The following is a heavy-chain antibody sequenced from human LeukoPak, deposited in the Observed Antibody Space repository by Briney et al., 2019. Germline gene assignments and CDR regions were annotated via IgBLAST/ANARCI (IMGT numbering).Heavy chain of an antibody. CDR2: ISSSSSYR. Sequence: GGSLRLSCAASGFTFSSYSMNWVHQGPGKGLEWVSSISSSSSYRYYADSVKGRFTISRDNAKNSLYLQMNSLRVEDTAVYYCVRDVTWGYFDFWGQGTLVTVSS. CDR3: VRDVTWGYFDF. CDR1: GFTFSSYS. D-gene: IGHD2-15*01. J-gene: IGHJ4*02. V-gene: IGHV3-21*01.